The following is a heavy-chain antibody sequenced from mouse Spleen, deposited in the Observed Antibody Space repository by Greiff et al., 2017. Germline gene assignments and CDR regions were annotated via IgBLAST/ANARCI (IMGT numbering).Heavy chain of an antibody. V-gene: IGHV3-6*01. CDR1: GYSITSGYY. CDR2: ISYDGSN. Sequence: DVQLQESGPGLVKPSQSLSLTCSVTGYSITSGYYWNWIRQFPGNKLEWMGYISYDGSNNYNPSLKNRISITRDTSKNQFFLKLNSVTTEDTATYYCARERTGTWGFDYWGQGTTLTVSS. J-gene: IGHJ2*01. D-gene: IGHD4-1*01. CDR3: ARERTGTWGFDY.